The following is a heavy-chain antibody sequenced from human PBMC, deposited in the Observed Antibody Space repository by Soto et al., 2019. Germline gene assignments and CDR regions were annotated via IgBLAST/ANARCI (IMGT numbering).Heavy chain of an antibody. CDR3: APRGWHAFDF. CDR1: GFSLTTSGGG. CDR2: IYWDDDK. V-gene: IGHV2-5*02. Sequence: SGPTLVKPTQTLTLTCTFSGFSLTTSGGGVGWIRQPPGKALEWLALIYWDDDKRYSPSLKSRLTITQDTSKNQVVLAPTNTDPVDTGTYYCAPRGWHAFDFWGQGTLVTVSS. J-gene: IGHJ4*02. D-gene: IGHD2-15*01.